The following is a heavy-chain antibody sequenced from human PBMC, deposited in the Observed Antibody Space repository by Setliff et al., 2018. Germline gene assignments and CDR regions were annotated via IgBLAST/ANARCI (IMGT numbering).Heavy chain of an antibody. V-gene: IGHV3-33*03. J-gene: IGHJ4*02. D-gene: IGHD3-16*02. CDR2: IWYDGSQK. Sequence: LRLSCAASGFTFSGSAMHWVRQSPGKGLEWVAVIWYDGSQKYHADSVKGRFTVSRDNSKNTLYLQMSSLRSEDTAVYYCVKASSDLSMAYFDLWGQGTLVTVSS. CDR1: GFTFSGSA. CDR3: VKASSDLSMAYFDL.